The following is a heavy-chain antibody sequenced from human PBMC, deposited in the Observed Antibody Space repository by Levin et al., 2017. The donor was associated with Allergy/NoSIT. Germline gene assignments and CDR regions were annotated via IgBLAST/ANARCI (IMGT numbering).Heavy chain of an antibody. V-gene: IGHV3-7*01. CDR2: IKQDGSEK. CDR3: ARRFPTYCGGDCSYLFDY. Sequence: LSLTCAASGFTFSSYWMSWVRQAPGKGLEWVANIKQDGSEKYYVDSVKGRFTISRDNAKNSLYLQMNSLRAEDTAVYYCARRFPTYCGGDCSYLFDYWGQGTLVTVSS. J-gene: IGHJ4*02. CDR1: GFTFSSYW. D-gene: IGHD2-21*01.